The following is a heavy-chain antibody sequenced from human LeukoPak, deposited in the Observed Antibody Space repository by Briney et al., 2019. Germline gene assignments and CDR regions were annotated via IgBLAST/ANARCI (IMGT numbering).Heavy chain of an antibody. D-gene: IGHD2-2*01. CDR2: IYSGGST. J-gene: IGHJ4*02. Sequence: PGGSLRLSCAASGFTVSSNYMSWVRQAPGKGLEWVSIIYSGGSTYYADSVKGRFTISRDNAKNTLYLQMNSLRAEDTAVYYCAREFRKGYIVVVPAGYFDYWGQGTLVTVSS. V-gene: IGHV3-53*01. CDR3: AREFRKGYIVVVPAGYFDY. CDR1: GFTVSSNY.